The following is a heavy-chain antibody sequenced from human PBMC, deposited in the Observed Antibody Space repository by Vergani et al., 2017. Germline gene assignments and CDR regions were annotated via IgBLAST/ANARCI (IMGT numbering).Heavy chain of an antibody. J-gene: IGHJ3*02. CDR3: AKIRVVARWAFDI. D-gene: IGHD3-22*01. CDR1: GFPFSSHG. Sequence: EAQLLESGGGLVQPGGSLRLSCVVSGFPFSSHGMSWVRQTPGKGPEWVSCISSGGDYTYYSDSVKGRFSVSRDNSKNTLYLQINSLRAEDTAVYFCAKIRVVARWAFDIWGRGTMVTVSS. V-gene: IGHV3-23*01. CDR2: ISSGGDYT.